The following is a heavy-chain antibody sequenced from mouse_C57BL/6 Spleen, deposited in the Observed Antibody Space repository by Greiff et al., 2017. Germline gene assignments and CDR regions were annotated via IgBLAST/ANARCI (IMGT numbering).Heavy chain of an antibody. CDR2: ISSGGSYT. V-gene: IGHV5-6*01. CDR1: GFTFSSYG. Sequence: EVKVVESGGDLVKPGGSLKLSCAASGFTFSSYGMSWVRQTPDKRLEWVATISSGGSYTYYPDSVKGRFTISRDNAKNTLYLQMSSLKSEDTAMYYCARPVVADWYFDVWGTGTTVTVSS. J-gene: IGHJ1*03. CDR3: ARPVVADWYFDV. D-gene: IGHD1-1*01.